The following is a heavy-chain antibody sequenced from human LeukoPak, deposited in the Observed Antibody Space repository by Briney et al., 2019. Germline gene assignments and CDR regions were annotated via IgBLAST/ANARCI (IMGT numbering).Heavy chain of an antibody. CDR2: IRNDGSND. CDR1: GFTFSDFG. D-gene: IGHD1-26*01. V-gene: IGHV3-30*02. CDR3: GEGGRSNQKLFDP. J-gene: IGHJ5*02. Sequence: PGGSLRLSCAASGFTFSDFGMHWVRQAPGKGLEWVAFIRNDGSNDYYPDSVKGRFTISRDNSRTTLYLQMHSLRIEDTAVYYCGEGGRSNQKLFDPWGQGILGNVSS.